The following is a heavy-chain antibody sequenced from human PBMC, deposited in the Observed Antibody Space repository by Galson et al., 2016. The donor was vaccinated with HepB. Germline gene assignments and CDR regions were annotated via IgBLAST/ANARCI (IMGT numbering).Heavy chain of an antibody. J-gene: IGHJ4*02. CDR3: ARWKSGSPAN. CDR1: GFTFSDHY. CDR2: SKNKANSYTT. Sequence: SLRLSCAAPGFTFSDHYMDWVRQAPGKGLEWLGRSKNKANSYTTEYAASVKGRFTISRDDSKNSLYLQMNSLKTEDTAVYYCARWKSGSPANWGQGTLVTVSS. D-gene: IGHD1-26*01. V-gene: IGHV3-72*01.